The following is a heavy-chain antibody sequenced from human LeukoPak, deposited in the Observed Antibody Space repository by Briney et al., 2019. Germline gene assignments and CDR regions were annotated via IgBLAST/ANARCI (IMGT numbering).Heavy chain of an antibody. CDR2: ISTTSTTI. V-gene: IGHV3-48*02. D-gene: IGHD1-14*01. CDR1: GVTFSSYT. J-gene: IGHJ4*02. Sequence: GGSLRLSCAASGVTFSSYTMNWVRQAPGKGLEWVSYISTTSTTIYYADSVKGRFTISRDNAKNSLYLQMNSLRDEDTAVYYCARDLTLSYWGQGTLVTVSS. CDR3: ARDLTLSY.